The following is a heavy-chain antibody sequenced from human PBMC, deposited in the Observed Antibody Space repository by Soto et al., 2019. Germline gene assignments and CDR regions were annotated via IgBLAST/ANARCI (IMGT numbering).Heavy chain of an antibody. Sequence: VQLQESSPGLVKPSDTLSLTCTVSGYSISSSNWWGWIRQPPGKGLEWIGYIYYSGTTYYNPSLKSRVTMSVDTSKNQFSLKLSSVTAVDTAVYYCARTLYDSSAYFAFWGQGTLVTVSS. J-gene: IGHJ4*02. CDR1: GYSISSSNW. CDR2: IYYSGTT. CDR3: ARTLYDSSAYFAF. D-gene: IGHD3-22*01. V-gene: IGHV4-28*01.